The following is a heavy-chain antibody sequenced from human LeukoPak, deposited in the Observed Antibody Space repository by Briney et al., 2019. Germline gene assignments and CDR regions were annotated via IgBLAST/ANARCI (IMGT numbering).Heavy chain of an antibody. CDR2: ISGSGGST. CDR3: ANEYYYGSGSYYKSVVFDY. CDR1: GFTFSSYA. D-gene: IGHD3-10*01. Sequence: GGSLRLSCAASGFTFSSYAMSWVRQAPGKGLEWVSTISGSGGSTYYADSVKGQFTISRDNSKNTLYLQMNSLRADDTAIYYCANEYYYGSGSYYKSVVFDYWAREPWSPSPQ. V-gene: IGHV3-23*01. J-gene: IGHJ4*02.